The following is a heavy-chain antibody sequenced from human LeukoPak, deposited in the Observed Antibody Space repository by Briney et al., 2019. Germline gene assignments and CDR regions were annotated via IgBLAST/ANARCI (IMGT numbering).Heavy chain of an antibody. CDR3: AKDFGRNRARGFFAY. J-gene: IGHJ4*02. Sequence: GGSLRLSCAASGFTFSSYGMHWVRQAPGKGLEWVAFIRYDGSNKYYADSVKGRFTISRDNSKNTLYLQMNSLRAEDTAVYYCAKDFGRNRARGFFAYWGQGTLVTVSS. V-gene: IGHV3-30*02. D-gene: IGHD1-14*01. CDR1: GFTFSSYG. CDR2: IRYDGSNK.